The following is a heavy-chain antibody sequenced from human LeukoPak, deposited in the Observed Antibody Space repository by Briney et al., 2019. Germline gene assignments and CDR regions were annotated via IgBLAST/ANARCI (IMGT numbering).Heavy chain of an antibody. D-gene: IGHD3-16*01. Sequence: PSETLSLTCTVSGGSISSYYWSWIRQPPGKGLEWIGYIYYSGSTNYNPSLKSRVTISVDTSKNQFSLKLSSVTAADTAVYYCASSIGAKHYYYYMDVWGKGTTVTVSS. V-gene: IGHV4-59*01. CDR2: IYYSGST. CDR1: GGSISSYY. J-gene: IGHJ6*03. CDR3: ASSIGAKHYYYYMDV.